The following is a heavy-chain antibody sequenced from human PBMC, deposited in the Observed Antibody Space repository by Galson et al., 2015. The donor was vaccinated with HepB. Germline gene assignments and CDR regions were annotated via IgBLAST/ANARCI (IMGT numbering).Heavy chain of an antibody. CDR2: ISTNSGNT. CDR1: GYTFTRNS. D-gene: IGHD3-10*02. Sequence: SVKVSCKASGYTFTRNSISWVRQAPGQGLEWMGWISTNSGNTYYAQKFQDRLIMTTERSTSTAYMELRSLTSDDTAFYYCARDVRYAVEMWGQGSIVTVS. J-gene: IGHJ3*02. V-gene: IGHV1-18*04. CDR3: ARDVRYAVEM.